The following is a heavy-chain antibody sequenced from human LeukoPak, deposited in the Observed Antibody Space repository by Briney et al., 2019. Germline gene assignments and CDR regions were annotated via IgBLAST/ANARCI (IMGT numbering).Heavy chain of an antibody. D-gene: IGHD3-22*01. Sequence: GGSLRLSCAASGFTFSIYAMSWVRQAPGKGLEWVPSITSSGTGTFYADSVKGRFTISRDNSENTLYLQMNSLRAEDMAVYYCAKDRPNYYDSSGHYYRRNGDYWGQGTLVTVSS. CDR3: AKDRPNYYDSSGHYYRRNGDY. CDR2: ITSSGTGT. CDR1: GFTFSIYA. V-gene: IGHV3-23*01. J-gene: IGHJ4*02.